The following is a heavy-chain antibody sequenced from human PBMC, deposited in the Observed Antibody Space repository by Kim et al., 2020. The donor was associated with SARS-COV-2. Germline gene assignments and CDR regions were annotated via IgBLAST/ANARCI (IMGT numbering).Heavy chain of an antibody. CDR3: ARDTGITIFGVANPARYYGMDV. J-gene: IGHJ6*02. Sequence: ASVKVSCKASGYTFTSYGISWVRQAPGQGLEWMGWISAYNGNTNYAQKLQGRVTMTTDTSTSTAYMELRSLRSDDTAVYYCARDTGITIFGVANPARYYGMDVWGQGTTVTVSS. D-gene: IGHD3-3*01. CDR2: ISAYNGNT. CDR1: GYTFTSYG. V-gene: IGHV1-18*01.